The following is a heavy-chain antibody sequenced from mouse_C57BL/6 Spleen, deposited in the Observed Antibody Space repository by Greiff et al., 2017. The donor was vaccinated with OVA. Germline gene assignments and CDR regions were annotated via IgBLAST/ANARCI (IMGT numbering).Heavy chain of an antibody. D-gene: IGHD1-1*01. V-gene: IGHV1-80*01. CDR3: AKGEFYYYGRMDY. CDR2: IYPGDGDT. CDR1: GYAFSSYW. Sequence: VQLVESGAELVKPGASVKISCKASGYAFSSYWMNWVKQRPGKGLEWIGQIYPGDGDTNYNGKFKGKATLTADKSSSTAYMQLSSLTSEDSAVYFGAKGEFYYYGRMDYWGQGTSVTVSS. J-gene: IGHJ4*01.